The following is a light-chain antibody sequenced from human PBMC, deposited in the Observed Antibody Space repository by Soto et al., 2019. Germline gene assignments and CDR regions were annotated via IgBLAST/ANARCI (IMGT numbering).Light chain of an antibody. CDR1: RSDIGGYNY. CDR3: CAYGGSGNWV. Sequence: QSVLTQPPSASGSPGQSVTISCTGTRSDIGGYNYVSWYQHQPGKAPKVSIYDVTKRPSGVPDRFSGSKSGNTASLAVSGLQAEDEAHYYCCAYGGSGNWVFGGGTKLTVL. CDR2: DVT. J-gene: IGLJ3*02. V-gene: IGLV2-8*01.